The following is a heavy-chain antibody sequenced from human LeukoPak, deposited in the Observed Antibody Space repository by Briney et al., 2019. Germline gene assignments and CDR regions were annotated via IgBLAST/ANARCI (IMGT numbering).Heavy chain of an antibody. CDR2: MSYDGSNK. Sequence: GGSLRLSCAASGFTFSGYAMHWVRQAPGKGLEWVAVMSYDGSNKYYVDSVKGRFTVSRDNSKNTQYLQMNSLRAEDTAVYYCGKDIYYDSSGYRGYFDYWGQGTLVTVSS. CDR1: GFTFSGYA. J-gene: IGHJ4*02. CDR3: GKDIYYDSSGYRGYFDY. V-gene: IGHV3-30*18. D-gene: IGHD3-22*01.